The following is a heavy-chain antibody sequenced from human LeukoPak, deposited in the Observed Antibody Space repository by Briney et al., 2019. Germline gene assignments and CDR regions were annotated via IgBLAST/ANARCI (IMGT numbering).Heavy chain of an antibody. V-gene: IGHV6-1*01. D-gene: IGHD1-26*01. Sequence: SQTLSLTCAISGDSVSSNSATWTWIRQSPLRGLEWLGKTKYRSKWYYDYAVSVKSRITIKSDTSKNQFSLHLNSATPEDTAVYYCARSGSYYYDYWGQGTLVTVSS. CDR2: TKYRSKWYY. J-gene: IGHJ4*02. CDR3: ARSGSYYYDY. CDR1: GDSVSSNSAT.